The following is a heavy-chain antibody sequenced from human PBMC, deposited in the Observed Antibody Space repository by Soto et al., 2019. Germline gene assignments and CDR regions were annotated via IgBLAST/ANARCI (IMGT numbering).Heavy chain of an antibody. CDR3: GKDYYPLAAPQYFDVDV. Sequence: SFTSYWIGWVRQMPGKGLEWMGIIYPGDSDTRYSPSFQGQVTISADKSISTLYLQMNSLKPEDTAVYYCGKDYYPLAAPQYFDVDVWGQGTTVTVSS. CDR1: SFTSYW. J-gene: IGHJ6*02. D-gene: IGHD6-13*01. V-gene: IGHV5-51*01. CDR2: IYPGDSDT.